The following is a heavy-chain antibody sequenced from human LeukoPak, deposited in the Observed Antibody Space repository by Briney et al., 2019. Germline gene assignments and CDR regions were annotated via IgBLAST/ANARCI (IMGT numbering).Heavy chain of an antibody. CDR1: GFAFDDYG. J-gene: IGHJ4*02. CDR3: ARDLWGSSSSQLATFDY. D-gene: IGHD6-6*01. Sequence: GGSLSLSCGASGFAFDDYGMSWVRQAPGKGLEWVSGINWNGGSTAYADSVKGRFTISRDNAKNSLYLQMNSLRAEDTAFYYCARDLWGSSSSQLATFDYWGQGTLVTVSS. V-gene: IGHV3-20*04. CDR2: INWNGGST.